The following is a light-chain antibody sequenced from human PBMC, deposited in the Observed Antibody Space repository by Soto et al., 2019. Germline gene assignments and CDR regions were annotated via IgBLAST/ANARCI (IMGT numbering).Light chain of an antibody. CDR1: SSDVGGYNS. Sequence: QSALTQPASVSGSPGQSITISCTGTSSDVGGYNSVSWYQQHPDKAPKLKIYDVSNRPSGVSNRFSGSKSGNTASLTISGLQAEDEADYYCSSKTSSTTVVFGGGTKLTVL. CDR2: DVS. J-gene: IGLJ3*02. CDR3: SSKTSSTTVV. V-gene: IGLV2-14*01.